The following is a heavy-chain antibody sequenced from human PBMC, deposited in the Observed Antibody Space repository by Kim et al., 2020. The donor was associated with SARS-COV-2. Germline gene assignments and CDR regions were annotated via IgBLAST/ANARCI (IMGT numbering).Heavy chain of an antibody. CDR2: IYSGGSI. Sequence: GGSLRLSCAAAGFTVSRNYMSWVRQAPGKGLEWVSVIYSGGSIYNADSVKGRFTISRDNSKNTLYLQMNSLRTEDTAVYYCVREGDSGGWYFDYWGQGTL. CDR1: GFTVSRNY. V-gene: IGHV3-53*01. CDR3: VREGDSGGWYFDY. J-gene: IGHJ4*02. D-gene: IGHD2-15*01.